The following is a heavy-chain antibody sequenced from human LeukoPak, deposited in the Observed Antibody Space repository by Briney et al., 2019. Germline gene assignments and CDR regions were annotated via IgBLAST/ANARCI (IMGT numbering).Heavy chain of an antibody. CDR2: IYHSGST. CDR1: GGSISSGGYS. CDR3: AREDSFFDY. Sequence: PSQTLSLTCAVSGGSISSGGYSWSWIRQPPGKGLEWIGYIYHSGSTYYNPSLKSRVTISVDRSKNQFSLKLSSVTAADTAVYYCAREDSFFDYWGQGTLVTVSS. V-gene: IGHV4-30-2*01. D-gene: IGHD2-15*01. J-gene: IGHJ4*02.